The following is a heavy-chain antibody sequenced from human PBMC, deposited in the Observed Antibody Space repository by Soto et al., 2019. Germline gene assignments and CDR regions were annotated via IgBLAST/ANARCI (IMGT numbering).Heavy chain of an antibody. J-gene: IGHJ4*02. Sequence: EVQLVVSGGGLVKPGESLRLSCAASEFTFSAYSMNWVRQAPGKGLEWVSSMNPDGHYIYYAYSLKGRFTISRDNAKNSLYLQMDSLRAEDTAVYYFARNIPGADSPFEYWGQGSLVTVSS. CDR3: ARNIPGADSPFEY. D-gene: IGHD2-2*01. CDR2: MNPDGHYI. V-gene: IGHV3-21*01. CDR1: EFTFSAYS.